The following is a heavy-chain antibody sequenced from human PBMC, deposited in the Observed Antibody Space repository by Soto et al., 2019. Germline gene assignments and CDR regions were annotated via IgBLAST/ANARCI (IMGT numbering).Heavy chain of an antibody. Sequence: GGSLRLSCAASGFTFSSYSMKWVRQAPGKGLEWVSYISSSSSTIYYADSVKGRFTISRDNAKNSLYLQMNSLRAEDTAVYYCARDLNLGSFDYWGQGTLVTVSS. V-gene: IGHV3-48*01. CDR3: ARDLNLGSFDY. J-gene: IGHJ4*02. CDR2: ISSSSSTI. CDR1: GFTFSSYS.